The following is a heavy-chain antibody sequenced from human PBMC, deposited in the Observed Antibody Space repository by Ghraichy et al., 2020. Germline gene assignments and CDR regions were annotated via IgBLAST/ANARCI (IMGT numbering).Heavy chain of an antibody. Sequence: SETLSLTCIVSGGSISLYYWSWIRQPPGKGLEWIGYVYYSGSANYNPSLKSRVTISVDTFKNQFSLKLTSVTAADTAVYYCARTEPEWPYYYYNYMDVWGKGTTVTVSS. D-gene: IGHD1-14*01. CDR2: VYYSGSA. CDR3: ARTEPEWPYYYYNYMDV. V-gene: IGHV4-59*01. J-gene: IGHJ6*03. CDR1: GGSISLYY.